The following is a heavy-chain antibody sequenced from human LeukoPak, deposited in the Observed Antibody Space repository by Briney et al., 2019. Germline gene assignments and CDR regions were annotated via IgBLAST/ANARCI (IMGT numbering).Heavy chain of an antibody. V-gene: IGHV3-30*02. CDR3: AKDLGGSGSYYDY. CDR2: IRYDGSNK. D-gene: IGHD1-26*01. J-gene: IGHJ4*02. CDR1: GFTFTSYG. Sequence: GGSLRLSCAASGFTFTSYGMHSVRQAPGKGLEWVAFIRYDGSNKYYADSVKGRFTISRDNCKNALYLQMNSLRAEDAAVYYCAKDLGGSGSYYDYWGQGTLVTVSS.